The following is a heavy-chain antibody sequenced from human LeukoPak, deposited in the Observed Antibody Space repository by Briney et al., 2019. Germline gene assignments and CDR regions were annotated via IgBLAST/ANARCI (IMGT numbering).Heavy chain of an antibody. J-gene: IGHJ4*02. D-gene: IGHD2-21*02. CDR3: ARAPGDPIDY. CDR1: GFTCSDYY. V-gene: IGHV3-11*04. CDR2: ISSSGTSM. Sequence: PGGSLRLSCAASGFTCSDYYMNWIRQAPGKGLEWVSYISSSGTSMFYADSVKGRFTISRDNAKNLLHLQMNSLRAEDTAVYYCARAPGDPIDYWGQGTLVTVSS.